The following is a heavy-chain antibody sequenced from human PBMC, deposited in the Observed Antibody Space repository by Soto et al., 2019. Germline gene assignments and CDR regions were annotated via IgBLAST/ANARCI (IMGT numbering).Heavy chain of an antibody. Sequence: GGSLRLSCAASGFTFSSYSMNWVRQAPGKGLEWVSSISSSSSYIYYADTVKGRFTISRDNAKNSRYLQMNGLRAEDTAVYYCARDGLRQWLVRAPEMGIDYWGQGTLVTVSS. CDR3: ARDGLRQWLVRAPEMGIDY. D-gene: IGHD6-19*01. CDR2: ISSSSSYI. V-gene: IGHV3-21*01. J-gene: IGHJ4*02. CDR1: GFTFSSYS.